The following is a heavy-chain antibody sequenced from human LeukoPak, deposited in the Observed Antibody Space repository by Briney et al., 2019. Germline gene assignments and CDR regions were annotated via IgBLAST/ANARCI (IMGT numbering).Heavy chain of an antibody. Sequence: ASVKVSCKASGYTFTSYDINWVRQATGQGLEWMGWMNPNSGKTGYAQKFQGRVTMTRNTSITTAYMELSGLRSEDTAAYYCARMSYYSETNWFDPWGQGTLVTVSS. V-gene: IGHV1-8*01. CDR3: ARMSYYSETNWFDP. D-gene: IGHD1-26*01. CDR1: GYTFTSYD. CDR2: MNPNSGKT. J-gene: IGHJ5*02.